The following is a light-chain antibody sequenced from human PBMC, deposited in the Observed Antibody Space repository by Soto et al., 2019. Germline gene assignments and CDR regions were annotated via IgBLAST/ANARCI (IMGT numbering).Light chain of an antibody. CDR2: AAS. CDR1: ESINRH. Sequence: DIQMTQSPSSLSASVGDRVTITCRASESINRHLNWYQQQPGRAPKFLIYAASSLQNGVPSRFRGGGSGTDFTLIITNLQPEDFATYYCQQSYTALSITFGQGTRLEIK. V-gene: IGKV1-39*01. CDR3: QQSYTALSIT. J-gene: IGKJ5*01.